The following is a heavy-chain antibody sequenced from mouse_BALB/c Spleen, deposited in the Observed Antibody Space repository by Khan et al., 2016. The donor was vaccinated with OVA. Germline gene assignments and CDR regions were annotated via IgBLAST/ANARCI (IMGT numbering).Heavy chain of an antibody. V-gene: IGHV5-9-3*01. J-gene: IGHJ2*02. Sequence: EVELVESGGGLVKPGGSLKLSCAASGFTFSSYALSWVRQTPQKSLEWVTTISSGGSYTYYPGSVKGRFTISRDKSRNTLYLQMSTLSSEDTAMYYCARTPGDYGSSYFGCWGQGSSLTVCS. CDR1: GFTFSSYA. CDR2: ISSGGSYT. CDR3: ARTPGDYGSSYFGC. D-gene: IGHD1-1*01.